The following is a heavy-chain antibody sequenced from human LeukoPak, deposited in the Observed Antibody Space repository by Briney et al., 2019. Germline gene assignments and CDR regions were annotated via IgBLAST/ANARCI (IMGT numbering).Heavy chain of an antibody. V-gene: IGHV3-53*04. J-gene: IGHJ4*02. D-gene: IGHD3-10*01. CDR3: ARAGGSGSPFDY. Sequence: GGSLRLSCAASGFTISSNYMSLVRQAAGKGLEWVSVIYSGGSTYYADSVKGRFTISRHNSKNTLYLQMNSLRAEDTAVYYCARAGGSGSPFDYWGQGTLVTVSS. CDR1: GFTISSNY. CDR2: IYSGGST.